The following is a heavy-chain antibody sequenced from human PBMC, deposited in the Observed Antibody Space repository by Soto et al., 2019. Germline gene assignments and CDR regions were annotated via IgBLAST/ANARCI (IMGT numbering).Heavy chain of an antibody. D-gene: IGHD5-12*01. CDR1: GDSVSSASAT. V-gene: IGHV6-1*01. CDR2: TYYWSKWHS. CDR3: ASDGSGYQSYCDV. Sequence: QVQLQQSGPGLVKPSQTLSLICAISGDSVSSASATWSWIRQSPSGRLEWLGRTYYWSKWHSDYAVSVKSRIALRPDSSKNQLALQLRSVTLEDTAVYFCASDGSGYQSYCDVGGPGPLVPVSS. J-gene: IGHJ2*01.